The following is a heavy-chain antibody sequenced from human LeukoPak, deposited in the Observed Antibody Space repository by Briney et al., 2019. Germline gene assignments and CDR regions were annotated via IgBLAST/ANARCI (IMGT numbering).Heavy chain of an antibody. V-gene: IGHV3-7*03. CDR1: GFTFNGYW. Sequence: GGSLRLSCAASGFTFNGYWMSWVRQAPGKGLEWVANIKEDGSAQYYVGSVKGRFTISRDNTKNSLYLQMNSLRVEDTAVYYCARDGTYSSGWYGFYDYWGQGTLVTVSS. D-gene: IGHD6-19*01. CDR3: ARDGTYSSGWYGFYDY. CDR2: IKEDGSAQ. J-gene: IGHJ4*02.